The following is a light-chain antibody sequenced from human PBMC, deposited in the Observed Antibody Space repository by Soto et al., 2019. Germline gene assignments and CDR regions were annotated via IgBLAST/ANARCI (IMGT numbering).Light chain of an antibody. CDR1: QNVRSN. CDR2: DAS. Sequence: EIVMTQSPATLSVSPGERATLSCRASQNVRSNLAWYQQKPGQAPRLLIYDASNRATGIPARFSGSGSGTDFTLTITSLEPEDFAVYYCQQRAIWRGVTFGPGTKVDI. CDR3: QQRAIWRGVT. V-gene: IGKV3-11*01. J-gene: IGKJ3*01.